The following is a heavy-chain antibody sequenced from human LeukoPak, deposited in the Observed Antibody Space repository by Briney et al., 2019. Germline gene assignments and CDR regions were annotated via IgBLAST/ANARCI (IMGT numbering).Heavy chain of an antibody. V-gene: IGHV1-69*04. CDR3: ARDENSSGWYRSENYFDY. CDR2: IIPILGIA. D-gene: IGHD6-19*01. J-gene: IGHJ4*02. CDR1: GGTFSSYT. Sequence: GSSVKVSCKASGGTFSSYTISWVRQAPGQGLEWMGRIIPILGIANYAQKFQGRVTITADKPTSTAYMELSSLRSEDTAVYYCARDENSSGWYRSENYFDYWGQGTLVTVSS.